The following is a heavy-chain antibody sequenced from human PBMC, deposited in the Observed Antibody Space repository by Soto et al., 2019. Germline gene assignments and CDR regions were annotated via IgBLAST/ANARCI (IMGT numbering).Heavy chain of an antibody. J-gene: IGHJ5*02. CDR3: ARDLVPGTWWFDP. V-gene: IGHV3-33*01. Sequence: QVQLVESGGGVVQPGRSLRLSCAASGFTFSSYGMHWVRQAPGKGLEWVAVIWYDGSNKYYADSVKGRFTISRDNSKNTLYLQMNSLRAEDTAVYYCARDLVPGTWWFDPWGQGTLVTVSS. CDR2: IWYDGSNK. D-gene: IGHD6-19*01. CDR1: GFTFSSYG.